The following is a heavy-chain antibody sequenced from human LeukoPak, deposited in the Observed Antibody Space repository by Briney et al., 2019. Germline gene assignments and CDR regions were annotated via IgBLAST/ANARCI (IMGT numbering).Heavy chain of an antibody. J-gene: IGHJ4*02. CDR3: ERWRYGGNSNFDY. CDR1: GYTFTGYY. CDR2: INPNSGGT. V-gene: IGHV1-2*02. Sequence: ASVKVSCKASGYTFTGYYMHWVRQAPGQWLEWMGWINPNSGGTNYAQKFQGRVTMTRDTSISTAYMELSRMRSDDTAVYYCERWRYGGNSNFDYWGQGTLVTVSS. D-gene: IGHD4-23*01.